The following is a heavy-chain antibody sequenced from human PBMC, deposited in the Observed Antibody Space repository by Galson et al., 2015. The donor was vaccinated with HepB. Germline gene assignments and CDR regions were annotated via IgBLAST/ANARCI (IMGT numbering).Heavy chain of an antibody. Sequence: TLSLTCAVSGGSISSGGYSWSWIRQPPGKGLEWIGYIYHSGSTYYNPSLKSRVTISVDRSKNQFSLKLSSVTAADTAVYYCARGGELLWYGNGEYFQHWGQGTLVTVSS. V-gene: IGHV4-30-2*01. CDR3: ARGGELLWYGNGEYFQH. CDR1: GGSISSGGYS. D-gene: IGHD3-10*01. CDR2: IYHSGST. J-gene: IGHJ1*01.